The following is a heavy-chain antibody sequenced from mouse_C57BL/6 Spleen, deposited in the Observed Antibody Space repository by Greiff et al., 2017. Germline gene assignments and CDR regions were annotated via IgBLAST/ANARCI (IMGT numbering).Heavy chain of an antibody. CDR1: GYAFSSSW. D-gene: IGHD3-2*02. CDR2: IYPGDGDT. CDR3: ADSSGPYAMDY. J-gene: IGHJ4*01. V-gene: IGHV1-82*01. Sequence: VQLVESGPELVKPGASVKISCKASGYAFSSSWMNWVKQRPGKGLEWIGRIYPGDGDTNSNGKFKGKATLTADKSSSTAYMQPSSLTSEDSAVYFCADSSGPYAMDYGGQGTSVTVSS.